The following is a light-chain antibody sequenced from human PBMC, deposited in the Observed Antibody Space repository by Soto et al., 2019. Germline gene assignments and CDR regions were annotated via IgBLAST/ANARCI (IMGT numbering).Light chain of an antibody. J-gene: IGKJ5*01. Sequence: DIVLTQSPATLSLSPGERATLSCRASQSVSIYLAWYQQKPGQAPRLLIYDASNRATGIPARFSGSGSGTDFTLTISSLEPEDIAVYYCQQRSIWPPITFGQGTRLEIK. V-gene: IGKV3-11*01. CDR3: QQRSIWPPIT. CDR1: QSVSIY. CDR2: DAS.